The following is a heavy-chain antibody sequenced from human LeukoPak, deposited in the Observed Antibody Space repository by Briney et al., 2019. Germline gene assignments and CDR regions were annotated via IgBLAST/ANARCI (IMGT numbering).Heavy chain of an antibody. J-gene: IGHJ4*02. CDR2: IKQDGSEK. CDR3: ARDQVIWYYFDY. V-gene: IGHV3-7*01. Sequence: GGSLRLSCAASGFTFSSYWVSWVRQAPGKGLEWVANIKQDGSEKYYVDSVKGRFTISRDNAKNSLYLQMNSLRAEDTAVYYCARDQVIWYYFDYWGQGTLVTVSS. D-gene: IGHD3-10*01. CDR1: GFTFSSYW.